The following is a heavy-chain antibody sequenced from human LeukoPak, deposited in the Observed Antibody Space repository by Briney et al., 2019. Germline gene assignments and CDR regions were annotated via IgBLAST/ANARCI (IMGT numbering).Heavy chain of an antibody. CDR1: GGSFSGYY. Sequence: SETPSLTCAVYGGSFSGYYWSWIRQPPGKGLEWIGEINHSGSTNYNPSLKSRVTISVDTSKNQFSLKLSSVTAADTAVYYCARGRDILTGLYYYYGMDVWGQGTTVTVSS. V-gene: IGHV4-34*01. CDR3: ARGRDILTGLYYYYGMDV. CDR2: INHSGST. D-gene: IGHD3-9*01. J-gene: IGHJ6*02.